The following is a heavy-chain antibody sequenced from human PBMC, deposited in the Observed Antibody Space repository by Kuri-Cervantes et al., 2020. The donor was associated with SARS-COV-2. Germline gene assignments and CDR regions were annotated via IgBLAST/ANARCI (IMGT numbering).Heavy chain of an antibody. J-gene: IGHJ4*02. Sequence: ASVKVSCKASGYTFTSYAMHWVRQAPGQRLEWMGWINAGNGNTKYSQKFQERVTITRDMSTSTAYMELSSLRSEDTAVYYCAADSRGSGSYLDYWGQGTLVTVSS. CDR2: INAGNGNT. CDR1: GYTFTSYA. D-gene: IGHD3-10*01. V-gene: IGHV1-3*01. CDR3: AADSRGSGSYLDY.